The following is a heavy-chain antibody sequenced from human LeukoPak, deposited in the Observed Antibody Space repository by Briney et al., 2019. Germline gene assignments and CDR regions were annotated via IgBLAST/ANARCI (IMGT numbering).Heavy chain of an antibody. Sequence: SETLSLTCAVSGGSISSGGYSWSWIRQPPGKGLEWIGYIYHSGSTNYNPSLKSRVTISVDTSKNQFSLKLSSVTAADTAVYYCARGIPYCSSTSCLPATYYYYYGMDVWGQGTTVTVSS. CDR1: GGSISSGGYS. CDR2: IYHSGST. J-gene: IGHJ6*02. D-gene: IGHD2-2*01. CDR3: ARGIPYCSSTSCLPATYYYYYGMDV. V-gene: IGHV4-30-2*01.